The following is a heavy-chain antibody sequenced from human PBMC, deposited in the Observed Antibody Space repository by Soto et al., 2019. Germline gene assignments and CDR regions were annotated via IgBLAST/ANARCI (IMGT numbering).Heavy chain of an antibody. CDR1: GLTFSSYA. V-gene: IGHV3-23*01. CDR2: ISGSGGST. CDR3: AKIASGGYCSSTSCYDAFDI. D-gene: IGHD2-2*01. J-gene: IGHJ3*02. Sequence: EVQLLESGGGLVQPGGSLRLSCAASGLTFSSYAMSWVRQAPGKGLEWVSAISGSGGSTYYADSVKGRFTISRDNSKNTLYLQMNSLRAEDTAVYYCAKIASGGYCSSTSCYDAFDIWGQGTMVTVSS.